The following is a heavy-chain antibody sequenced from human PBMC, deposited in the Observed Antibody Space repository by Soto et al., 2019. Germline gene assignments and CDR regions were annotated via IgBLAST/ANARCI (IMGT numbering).Heavy chain of an antibody. J-gene: IGHJ4*02. CDR3: TTEGPQSGTVVGTVSYFDY. Sequence: EVQLVESGGGLVKPGGSLRLSCAASGFTFINAWMSWVRQAPGKGLEWVGRIKSKTDGGTPDYAAPVKGRFTISSDDSKYTLYLQMNSLNTEDTAVYYCTTEGPQSGTVVGTVSYFDYWGQGTLVTVSS. D-gene: IGHD6-19*01. CDR2: IKSKTDGGTP. CDR1: GFTFINAW. V-gene: IGHV3-15*01.